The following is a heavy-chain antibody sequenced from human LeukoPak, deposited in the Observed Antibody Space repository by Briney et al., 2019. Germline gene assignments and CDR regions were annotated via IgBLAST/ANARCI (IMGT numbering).Heavy chain of an antibody. CDR2: ISSSSSTI. D-gene: IGHD2-2*01. Sequence: GGSLRLSCVASGFTFSSYSMNWVRQAPGKGLEWFSYISSSSSTIYYADSVKGRFTISRDNAKNSLYLQMNSLRDEDTAVYYCARDQSCSTTSCYDPEYFQHWGQGTLVTVSS. CDR1: GFTFSSYS. J-gene: IGHJ1*01. CDR3: ARDQSCSTTSCYDPEYFQH. V-gene: IGHV3-48*02.